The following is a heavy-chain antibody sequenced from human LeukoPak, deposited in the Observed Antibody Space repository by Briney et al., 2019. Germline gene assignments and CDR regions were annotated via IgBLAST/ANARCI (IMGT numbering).Heavy chain of an antibody. Sequence: GGSLRLSCAASGFTFSSYWMSWVRQAPGKGLEWVANIKQDGSEKYYVDSVKGRFTISRDNATNSLYLQMNSLRAEDTAVYYCARNYCSGGSCYGMIDYWGQGTLVTVSS. V-gene: IGHV3-7*01. J-gene: IGHJ4*02. CDR3: ARNYCSGGSCYGMIDY. D-gene: IGHD2-15*01. CDR2: IKQDGSEK. CDR1: GFTFSSYW.